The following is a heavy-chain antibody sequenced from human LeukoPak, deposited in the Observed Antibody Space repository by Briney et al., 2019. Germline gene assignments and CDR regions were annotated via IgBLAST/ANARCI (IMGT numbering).Heavy chain of an antibody. CDR1: GGSISSYY. D-gene: IGHD6-13*01. CDR2: IYTSGST. Sequence: SETLSLTCTVSGGSISSYYWSWIRQPAGKGLEWLGRIYTSGSTNYNPSLKSRVTMSVDTSKNQFSLKLSSVTAADTAVYYCARGRIAAAGNYHVIYYYYGMDGWGQGTTVTVSS. V-gene: IGHV4-4*07. J-gene: IGHJ6*02. CDR3: ARGRIAAAGNYHVIYYYYGMDG.